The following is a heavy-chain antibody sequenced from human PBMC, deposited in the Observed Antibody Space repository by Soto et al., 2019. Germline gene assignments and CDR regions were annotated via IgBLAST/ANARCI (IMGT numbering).Heavy chain of an antibody. V-gene: IGHV1-2*04. CDR3: AREGAERGYSYGPHAFDI. D-gene: IGHD5-18*01. CDR1: GYTFTGYY. J-gene: IGHJ3*02. Sequence: ASVKVSCKASGYTFTGYYMYWVRQAPGQGLEWMGWINPNSGGTNYAQKFQGWVTMTRDTSISTAYMELSRLRSDDTAVYYCAREGAERGYSYGPHAFDIWGQGTMVTVSS. CDR2: INPNSGGT.